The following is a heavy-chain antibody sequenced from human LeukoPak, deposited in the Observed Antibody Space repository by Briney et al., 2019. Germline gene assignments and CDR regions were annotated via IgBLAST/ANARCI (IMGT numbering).Heavy chain of an antibody. Sequence: SETLSLTCTVFGGSISSYYWSWIRQPPGKGLEWIGYIYYSGSTNYNPSLKSRVTISVDTSKNQFSLKLSSVTAADTAVYYCARDPLTAMAQIWGQGTLVTVSS. V-gene: IGHV4-59*01. J-gene: IGHJ4*02. D-gene: IGHD5-18*01. CDR3: ARDPLTAMAQI. CDR2: IYYSGST. CDR1: GGSISSYY.